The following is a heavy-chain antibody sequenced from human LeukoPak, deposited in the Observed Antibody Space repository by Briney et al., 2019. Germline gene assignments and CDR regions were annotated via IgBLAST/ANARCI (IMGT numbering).Heavy chain of an antibody. J-gene: IGHJ3*02. Sequence: GASVKVSRKASGYTFTGYYMHWVRQAPGQGLEWMGWINPNSGGTNYAQKFQGRVTMTRDTSISTACMELSRLRSDDTAVYYCARDSGIVGATDDAFDIWGQGTMVTVSS. D-gene: IGHD1-26*01. CDR3: ARDSGIVGATDDAFDI. CDR1: GYTFTGYY. CDR2: INPNSGGT. V-gene: IGHV1-2*02.